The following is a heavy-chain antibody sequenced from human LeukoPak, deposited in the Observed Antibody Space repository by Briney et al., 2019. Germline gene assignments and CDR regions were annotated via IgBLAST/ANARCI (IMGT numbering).Heavy chain of an antibody. V-gene: IGHV4-59*05. Sequence: PSETLSLTCTVSGGSISNYYWSWIRQPPGKGLEWIGSINYSGRTYYNPSLKSRVTISVDTSKNQFSLKVRSVTAADTAVYYCARHPLAGVTEMLAWFDPWGQGTLVIVSS. J-gene: IGHJ5*02. CDR2: INYSGRT. D-gene: IGHD2-21*02. CDR3: ARHPLAGVTEMLAWFDP. CDR1: GGSISNYY.